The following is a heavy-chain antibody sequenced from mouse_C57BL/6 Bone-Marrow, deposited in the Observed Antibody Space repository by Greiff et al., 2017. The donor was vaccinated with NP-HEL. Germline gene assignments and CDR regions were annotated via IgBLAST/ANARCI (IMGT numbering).Heavy chain of an antibody. CDR2: SRNKANDYTT. CDR3: ARDAPFDYGAMDY. Sequence: EVQRVESGGGLVQSGRSLRLSCATSGFTFSDFYMEWVRQAPGTGLEWIAASRNKANDYTTEYSASVKGRFTVSSVTSQSILYLQMNALRADDTAIYYCARDAPFDYGAMDYWGQGTSVTVSS. V-gene: IGHV7-1*01. J-gene: IGHJ4*01. CDR1: GFTFSDFY.